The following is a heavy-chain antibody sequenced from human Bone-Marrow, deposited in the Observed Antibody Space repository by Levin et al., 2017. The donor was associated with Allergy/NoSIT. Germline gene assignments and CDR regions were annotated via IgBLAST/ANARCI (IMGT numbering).Heavy chain of an antibody. Sequence: SETLSLTCAVYGGSFSGYYWSWIRQPPGKGLEWIGEINHSGSTNYNPSLKSRVTISVDTSKNQFSLKLSSVTAADTAVYYCAREPYYYDSSGYGTPPQYYYYGMDVWGQGTTVTVSS. CDR3: AREPYYYDSSGYGTPPQYYYYGMDV. CDR2: INHSGST. V-gene: IGHV4-34*01. CDR1: GGSFSGYY. D-gene: IGHD3-22*01. J-gene: IGHJ6*02.